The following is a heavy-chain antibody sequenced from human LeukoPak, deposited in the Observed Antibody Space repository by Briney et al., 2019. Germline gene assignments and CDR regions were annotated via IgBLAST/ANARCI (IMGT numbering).Heavy chain of an antibody. CDR3: AKDSPIATV. Sequence: GGSRRLSCAASGFTFSSYGMSWVRQSPVKGLEWVSAISGSDGATYYADSVKGRFTISRDNSKNTLYLQMNSLRAEDTAVYYCAKDSPIATVWGQGTLVTVSS. D-gene: IGHD6-13*01. CDR1: GFTFSSYG. J-gene: IGHJ1*01. V-gene: IGHV3-23*01. CDR2: ISGSDGAT.